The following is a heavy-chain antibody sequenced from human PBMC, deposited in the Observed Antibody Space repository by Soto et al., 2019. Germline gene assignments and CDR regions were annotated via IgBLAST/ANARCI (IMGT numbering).Heavy chain of an antibody. Sequence: WETLSVSCPVSGASISGYYWSCIRQSPGKGLEGIGDKCYRGNAKYKPCLKGRVSISVDMSENQFSLELRSVTAGDTAVYYCATGRPRHGYNSGHSEFDIWGQGTMVTVS. D-gene: IGHD1-1*01. J-gene: IGHJ3*02. CDR1: GASISGYY. CDR3: ATGRPRHGYNSGHSEFDI. CDR2: KCYRGNA. V-gene: IGHV4-59*01.